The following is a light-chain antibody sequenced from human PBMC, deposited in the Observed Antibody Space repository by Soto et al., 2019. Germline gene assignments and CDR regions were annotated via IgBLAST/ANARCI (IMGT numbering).Light chain of an antibody. Sequence: DIVMTQSPASLAGSLGGRATINCKSSQTILYTSNNKKYLAWYQQKAGQPPKLLIYWASTRESGVPDRFSGSGSETDFTLTISNLQPEDVAVYYCQQYYSTTYSFGQGTKLEIK. V-gene: IGKV4-1*01. J-gene: IGKJ2*01. CDR2: WAS. CDR1: QTILYTSNNKKY. CDR3: QQYYSTTYS.